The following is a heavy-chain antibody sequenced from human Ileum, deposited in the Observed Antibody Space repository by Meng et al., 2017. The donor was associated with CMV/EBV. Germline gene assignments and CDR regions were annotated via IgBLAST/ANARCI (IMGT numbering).Heavy chain of an antibody. CDR3: AKSGSPWYNWFDP. D-gene: IGHD6-13*01. CDR2: SRDKERSYTT. V-gene: IGHV3-72*01. J-gene: IGHJ5*02. CDR1: GFTFSDNY. Sequence: SGFTFSDNYMDWLRQAPGKGLEWVGRSRDKERSYTTEYAASLKGRFIISRDYSNNLLYLQMNSLRTEDTAVYYCAKSGSPWYNWFDPWGQGTLVTVSS.